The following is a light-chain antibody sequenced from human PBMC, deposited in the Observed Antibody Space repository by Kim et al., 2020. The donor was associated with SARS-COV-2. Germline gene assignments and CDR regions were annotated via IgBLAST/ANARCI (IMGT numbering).Light chain of an antibody. V-gene: IGKV3-11*01. CDR3: LQCSNWPWT. CDR2: DAS. CDR1: QSVSSC. Sequence: PGERATLSCRASQSVSSCLAWYQQKPGQAPRLLIYDASNGATGIPARFSGSGSGTDFTLTISSLEPEDFAVYFCLQCSNWPWTFGQGTKVDIK. J-gene: IGKJ1*01.